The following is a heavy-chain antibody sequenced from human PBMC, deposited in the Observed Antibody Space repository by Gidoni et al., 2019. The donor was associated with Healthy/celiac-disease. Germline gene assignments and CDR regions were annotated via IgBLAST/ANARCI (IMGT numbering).Heavy chain of an antibody. D-gene: IGHD5-12*01. CDR1: GFTFSNAW. J-gene: IGHJ3*02. CDR2: IKSKTDGGTT. V-gene: IGHV3-15*01. CDR3: TARYSGSGNDAFDI. Sequence: EVQLVESGGGLVKPGWSLRLSCAASGFTFSNAWMSWVRQAPGKGLEWVGRIKSKTDGGTTDYAAPVKGRFTISRDDSKNTLYLQMNSLKTEDTAVYYCTARYSGSGNDAFDIWGQGTMVTVSS.